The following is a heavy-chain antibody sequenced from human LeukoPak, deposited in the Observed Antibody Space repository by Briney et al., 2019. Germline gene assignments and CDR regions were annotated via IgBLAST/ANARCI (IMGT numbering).Heavy chain of an antibody. J-gene: IGHJ5*02. V-gene: IGHV4-34*01. Sequence: SETLSLTCAVYGGSFSGYYWSWIRQPPGKGLEWIGEINHSGSTNYNPSLKSRVTISVDTSKNQFSLKLSSVTAADTAVYYCARATIVVVPAARSGFDPWGQGTLVTVSS. CDR3: ARATIVVVPAARSGFDP. CDR1: GGSFSGYY. CDR2: INHSGST. D-gene: IGHD2-2*01.